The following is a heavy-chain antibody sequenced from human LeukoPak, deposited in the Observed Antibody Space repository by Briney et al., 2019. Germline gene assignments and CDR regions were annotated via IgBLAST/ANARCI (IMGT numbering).Heavy chain of an antibody. CDR3: ARGGVYSSGWYPEYFQR. D-gene: IGHD6-19*01. Sequence: ASVKVSCKTSGYTFTGYHMHWVRQPPGQGLEWMGWINPISGGTKYGQKFQGRVTLTRDTSISTAYMELNCLTSDDTAVYCCARGGVYSSGWYPEYFQRWGQGTLVTVS. CDR1: GYTFTGYH. CDR2: INPISGGT. V-gene: IGHV1-2*02. J-gene: IGHJ1*01.